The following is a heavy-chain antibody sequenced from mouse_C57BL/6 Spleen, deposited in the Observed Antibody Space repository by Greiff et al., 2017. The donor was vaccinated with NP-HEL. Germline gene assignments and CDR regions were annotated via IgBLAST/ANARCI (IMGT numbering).Heavy chain of an antibody. CDR1: GFTFSSYA. CDR2: ISDGGSYT. V-gene: IGHV5-4*01. CDR3: ARGGNYGSSPYYFDY. J-gene: IGHJ2*01. Sequence: EVQGVESGGGLVKPGGSLKLSCAASGFTFSSYAMSWVRQTPEKRLEWVATISDGGSYTYYPDNVKGRFTISRDNAKNNLYLQMSHLKSEDTAMYYCARGGNYGSSPYYFDYWGQGTTLTVSS. D-gene: IGHD1-1*01.